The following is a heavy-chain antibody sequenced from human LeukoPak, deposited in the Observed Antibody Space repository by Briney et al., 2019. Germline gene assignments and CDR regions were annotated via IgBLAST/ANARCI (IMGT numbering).Heavy chain of an antibody. D-gene: IGHD3-9*01. CDR3: AKEQYYDILTGKNPADY. V-gene: IGHV3-23*01. Sequence: GGSLRLSCAASGFTFSTYAMSWVRQAPGKGLEWVSTIRGSGGSTYYADSMKGRFTISRDNSKNTLYLQMDSLRDEDTAVYYCAKEQYYDILTGKNPADYWGQGTLVTVSS. CDR2: IRGSGGST. J-gene: IGHJ4*02. CDR1: GFTFSTYA.